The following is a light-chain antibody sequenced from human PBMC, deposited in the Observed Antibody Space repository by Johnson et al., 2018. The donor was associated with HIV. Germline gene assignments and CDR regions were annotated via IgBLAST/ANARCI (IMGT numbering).Light chain of an antibody. V-gene: IGLV1-51*02. CDR1: SSNIGNNY. Sequence: QSVLTQPPPVSAAPGQKVTISCSGSSSNIGNNYVSWYQQLPGTAPKLLIYMNNKRPSGIPDRFSGSKSGTSATLGITGLQTGDEAGYYCGTWDSSLSAYVFGTGTKVTVL. CDR3: GTWDSSLSAYV. CDR2: MNN. J-gene: IGLJ1*01.